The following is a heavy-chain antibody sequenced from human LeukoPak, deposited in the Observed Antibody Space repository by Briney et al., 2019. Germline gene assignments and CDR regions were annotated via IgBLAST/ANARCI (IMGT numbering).Heavy chain of an antibody. J-gene: IGHJ4*02. CDR2: TIPIFGTA. V-gene: IGHV1-69*05. Sequence: SVKVSCKASGGTFSSYAISWVRQAPGHGLEWMGGTIPIFGTANYAQKFQGRVTINTDESTSTAYMELSSLRSEDTAVYYCAREYYYDSSGYTSYYFDYWGQGTLVTVSS. CDR3: AREYYYDSSGYTSYYFDY. D-gene: IGHD3-22*01. CDR1: GGTFSSYA.